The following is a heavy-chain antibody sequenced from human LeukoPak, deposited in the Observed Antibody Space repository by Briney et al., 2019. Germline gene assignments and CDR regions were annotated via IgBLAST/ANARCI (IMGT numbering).Heavy chain of an antibody. CDR1: GFTLSSYS. CDR3: ARAPYDYGVH. V-gene: IGHV3-21*01. J-gene: IGHJ4*02. D-gene: IGHD4/OR15-4a*01. Sequence: GGSLRLSCAASGFTLSSYSMNWVRQAPGKRLEWVSSISSSSSYIYYADSVKGRFTISRDNAKNSLYLQMNSLRAEDTAVYYCARAPYDYGVHWGQGTLVTVSS. CDR2: ISSSSSYI.